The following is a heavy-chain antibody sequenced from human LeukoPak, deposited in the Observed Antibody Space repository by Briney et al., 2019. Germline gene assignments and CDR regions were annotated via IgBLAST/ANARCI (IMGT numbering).Heavy chain of an antibody. V-gene: IGHV3-21*01. D-gene: IGHD1-26*01. J-gene: IGHJ4*02. Sequence: AGGSLRLSCAASGFTFSSYSMNWVRQAPGKGLEWVSSISSSSSYIYYADSVKGRFTISRDNAKNSLYLQMNSLRAEDTAVYYCARVTRASGSPPVDYWGQGTLVTVSS. CDR2: ISSSSSYI. CDR1: GFTFSSYS. CDR3: ARVTRASGSPPVDY.